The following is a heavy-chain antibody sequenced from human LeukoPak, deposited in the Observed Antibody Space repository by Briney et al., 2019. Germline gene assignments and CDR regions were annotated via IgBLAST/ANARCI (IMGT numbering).Heavy chain of an antibody. D-gene: IGHD6-19*01. CDR2: IYPGDSDT. J-gene: IGHJ4*02. Sequence: GASLQISCKGSGYSFTSYWIGWVRQLPGKGLEWMGIIYPGDSDTRYSPSFQGQVTISADKSISTAYLRWSSLKASDTAMYYCARHSAVAGYYFDYWGQGTLVTVSS. CDR3: ARHSAVAGYYFDY. CDR1: GYSFTSYW. V-gene: IGHV5-51*01.